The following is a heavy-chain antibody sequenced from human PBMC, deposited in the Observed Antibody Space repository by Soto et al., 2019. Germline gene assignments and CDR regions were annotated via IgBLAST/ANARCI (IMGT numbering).Heavy chain of an antibody. V-gene: IGHV4-4*07. Sequence: QVQLQESGPGLVKSSETLSLTCAVSGGSISSYYWTWIRQPAGKGLEWIGRFHASGYTNYNPSLKSRVTMSSDTSKSQFSLRLSSVTAADTAVYYCARGNQVAMSDFWGQGTLVTVSS. J-gene: IGHJ4*02. CDR1: GGSISSYY. CDR3: ARGNQVAMSDF. CDR2: FHASGYT.